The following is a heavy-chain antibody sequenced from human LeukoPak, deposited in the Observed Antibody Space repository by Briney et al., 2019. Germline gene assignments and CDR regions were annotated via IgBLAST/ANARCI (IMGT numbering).Heavy chain of an antibody. V-gene: IGHV3-11*06. J-gene: IGHJ4*02. CDR2: INSRNGYT. D-gene: IGHD3-22*01. Sequence: QPGGPLRLSCTASGFTFSDYYMSWIRQAPGKGLEWLSYINSRNGYTSRADSVKGRFTISRDNAKNSLYLQMNSLRAEDTAVYYCATHSSGYYSPLDYWGQGTLVTVSS. CDR1: GFTFSDYY. CDR3: ATHSSGYYSPLDY.